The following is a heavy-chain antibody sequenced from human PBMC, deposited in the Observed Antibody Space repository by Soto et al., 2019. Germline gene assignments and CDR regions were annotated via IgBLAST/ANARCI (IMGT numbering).Heavy chain of an antibody. Sequence: QVQLQQWGAGLLKPSETLSLTCAVYGGSFSGYYWSWIRQPPGKGLEWIGEINHSGSTNYNPSLKSRVTISVDTSKNQFSLKLSSVTAADTAVYYCARGWSVTTTVGFDYWGQGTLVTVSS. J-gene: IGHJ4*02. CDR1: GGSFSGYY. V-gene: IGHV4-34*01. CDR2: INHSGST. CDR3: ARGWSVTTTVGFDY. D-gene: IGHD4-4*01.